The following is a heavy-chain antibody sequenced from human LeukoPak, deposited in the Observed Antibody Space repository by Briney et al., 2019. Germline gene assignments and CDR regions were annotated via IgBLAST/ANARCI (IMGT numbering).Heavy chain of an antibody. J-gene: IGHJ6*03. CDR3: ARDAYSSSWYERYYYYMDV. CDR1: GFTFSSYG. D-gene: IGHD6-13*01. V-gene: IGHV3-23*01. Sequence: PGGSLRLSCAASGFTFSSYGMSWVRQAPGKGLEWVSAISGSGGSTYYADSVKGRFTISRDNAKNSLYLQMNSLRAEDTAVYYCARDAYSSSWYERYYYYMDVWGKGTTVTVSS. CDR2: ISGSGGST.